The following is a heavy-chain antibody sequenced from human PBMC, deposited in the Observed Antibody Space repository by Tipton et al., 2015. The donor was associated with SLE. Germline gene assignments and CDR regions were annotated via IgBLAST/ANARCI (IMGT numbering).Heavy chain of an antibody. D-gene: IGHD6-19*01. CDR3: ARATHSSGWYIDL. J-gene: IGHJ2*01. CDR1: GFTFDDYT. CDR2: ISWDVSST. Sequence: SLRPSCAASGFTFDDYTMHWVRQAPGKGLEWVSLISWDVSSTYYADSVKGRFTISRDNSKNSLYLQMNSLRTEDTALYYCARATHSSGWYIDLWGRGTLVTVSS. V-gene: IGHV3-43*01.